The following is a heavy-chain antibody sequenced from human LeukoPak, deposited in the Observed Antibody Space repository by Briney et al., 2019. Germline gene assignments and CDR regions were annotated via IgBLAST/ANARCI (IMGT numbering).Heavy chain of an antibody. V-gene: IGHV4-59*12. CDR2: FHNSGTS. CDR1: DDSISDYY. J-gene: IGHJ4*02. D-gene: IGHD3-10*01. CDR3: ARELLNYYGSGNPFDY. Sequence: SETLSLTCTVSDDSISDYYRGWIRQPPGKGLEWIGYFHNSGTSTYNPSLKSRVTISADTSKNQFSLKLSSVTAADTAVYYCARELLNYYGSGNPFDYWGQGTLVTVSS.